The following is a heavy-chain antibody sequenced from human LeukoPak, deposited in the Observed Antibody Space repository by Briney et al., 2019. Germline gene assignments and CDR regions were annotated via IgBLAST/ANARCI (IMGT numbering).Heavy chain of an antibody. J-gene: IGHJ4*02. CDR1: GFTVSSSS. Sequence: GGSLRLSCAASGFTVSSSSMSWVRQAPGKGLEWVSIIYSGGSTYNADSVKGRFTISRDNSKNTLYLQMNSLRAEDTAVYYCAREGTVRGQGTLVTVSS. D-gene: IGHD4-11*01. V-gene: IGHV3-66*01. CDR3: AREGTV. CDR2: IYSGGST.